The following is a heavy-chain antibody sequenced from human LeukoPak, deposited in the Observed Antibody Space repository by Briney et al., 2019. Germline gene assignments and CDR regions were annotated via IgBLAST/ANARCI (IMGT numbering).Heavy chain of an antibody. J-gene: IGHJ4*02. CDR1: GFTFSNAW. CDR3: ARDLTVEHYFDY. V-gene: IGHV3-7*01. D-gene: IGHD4-17*01. CDR2: IKQDGSEK. Sequence: PGGSLRLSCAASGFTFSNAWMSWVRQAPGKGLEWVANIKQDGSEKYYVDSVKGRFTISRDNAKNSLYLQMNSLRAEDTAVYYCARDLTVEHYFDYWGQGTLVTVSS.